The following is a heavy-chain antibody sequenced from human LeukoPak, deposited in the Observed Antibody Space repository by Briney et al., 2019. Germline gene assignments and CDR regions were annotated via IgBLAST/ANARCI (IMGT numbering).Heavy chain of an antibody. CDR2: IYHSGST. D-gene: IGHD2-2*01. J-gene: IGHJ4*02. Sequence: SETLSLTCAVSGYSISGGYYWGWIRQPPGKGLEWIGSIYHSGSTNYNPSLKSRATISVDTPKNQFSLKLSSVTAADTAVYYCARLRYCSSTNCYYYFDYWGQGTLVSVSS. CDR1: GYSISGGYY. V-gene: IGHV4-38-2*01. CDR3: ARLRYCSSTNCYYYFDY.